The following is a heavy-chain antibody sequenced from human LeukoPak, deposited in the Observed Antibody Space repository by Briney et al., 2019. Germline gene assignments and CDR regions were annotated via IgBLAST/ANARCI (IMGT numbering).Heavy chain of an antibody. D-gene: IGHD3-16*01. Sequence: ASVKVSCKASGYTFTGYYMHWVRQAPRQGLEWMGWVNPNSGGTNYAQKFQGRVTMTRDTSISTAYMELSRLRSDDTAVYYCVTGTTMLIDYWGQGTLVTVSS. CDR1: GYTFTGYY. J-gene: IGHJ4*02. CDR2: VNPNSGGT. CDR3: VTGTTMLIDY. V-gene: IGHV1-2*02.